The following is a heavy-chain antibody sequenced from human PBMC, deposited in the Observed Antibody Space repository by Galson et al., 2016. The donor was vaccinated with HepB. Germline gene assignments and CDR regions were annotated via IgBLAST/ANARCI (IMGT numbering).Heavy chain of an antibody. D-gene: IGHD6-13*01. J-gene: IGHJ1*01. CDR3: ARDLASSAGQYLRH. CDR1: GYIFTDYG. V-gene: IGHV1-18*01. CDR2: LRGDNAYT. Sequence: SVKVSCKASGYIFTDYGISWLRQAPGQGPEWLAWLRGDNAYTNYAPRFQDRITMTTETSTQTAYMELRSLTPDDTAVYFCARDLASSAGQYLRHWGQGTLVSVSS.